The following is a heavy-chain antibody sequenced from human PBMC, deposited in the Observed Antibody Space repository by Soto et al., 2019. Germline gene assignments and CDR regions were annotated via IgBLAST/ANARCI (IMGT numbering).Heavy chain of an antibody. CDR2: INHSGST. CDR3: ATSLPMVRGVIPGYYYYYMDV. CDR1: GGSFSGYY. Sequence: SETLSLTCAVYGGSFSGYYWSWIRQPPGKGLEWIGEINHSGSTNYNPSLKSRVTISVDTSKNQFSRKLSSVTAADTAVYYCATSLPMVRGVIPGYYYYYMDVWGKGTTVTVSS. V-gene: IGHV4-34*01. J-gene: IGHJ6*03. D-gene: IGHD3-10*01.